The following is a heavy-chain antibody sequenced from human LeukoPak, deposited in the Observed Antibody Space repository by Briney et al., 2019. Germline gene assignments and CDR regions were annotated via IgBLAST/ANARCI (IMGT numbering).Heavy chain of an antibody. V-gene: IGHV4-59*01. J-gene: IGHJ4*02. CDR1: GGSISSYY. CDR3: AREVGYCSGGSCYSYFDY. D-gene: IGHD2-15*01. CDR2: IYYSGST. Sequence: SETLSLTCTVSGGSISSYYWGWIRQPPGKGLEWIRYIYYSGSTNYNASLTNRVTISVDTSKNQFSLKLSSVTAADTAVYYCAREVGYCSGGSCYSYFDYWGQGTLVTVSS.